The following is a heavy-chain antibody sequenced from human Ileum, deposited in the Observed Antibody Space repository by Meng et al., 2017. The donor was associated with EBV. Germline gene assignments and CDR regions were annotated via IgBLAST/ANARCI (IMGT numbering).Heavy chain of an antibody. Sequence: VRPVQSGAGVKKPGASVKVSCKASGYTFTSYGINWWRQAPGQELEWMGWISAFNGNTDYAQKFQGRVTMTTDTSTTTTYMELRSLRSDDTAVYYCARVVEGATSWLDRWGQGTLVTVSS. CDR1: GYTFTSYG. CDR2: ISAFNGNT. CDR3: ARVVEGATSWLDR. V-gene: IGHV1-18*01. D-gene: IGHD1-26*01. J-gene: IGHJ5*02.